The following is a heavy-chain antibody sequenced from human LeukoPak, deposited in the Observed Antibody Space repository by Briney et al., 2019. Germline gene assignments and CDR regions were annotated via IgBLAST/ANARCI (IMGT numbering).Heavy chain of an antibody. CDR3: ARDIYYYDSSGYYFPGGSDY. J-gene: IGHJ4*02. CDR2: ISSSSSTI. D-gene: IGHD3-22*01. V-gene: IGHV3-48*01. CDR1: EFTFSTYS. Sequence: GGSLRLSCTASEFTFSTYSMNWVRQAPGKGLEWVSYISSSSSTIYYADSVKGRFTISRDNAKHSLYLQMNSLRAEDTAVYYCARDIYYYDSSGYYFPGGSDYWGQGTLVTVSS.